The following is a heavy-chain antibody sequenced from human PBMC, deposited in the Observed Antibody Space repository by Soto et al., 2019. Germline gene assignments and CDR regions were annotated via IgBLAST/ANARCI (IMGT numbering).Heavy chain of an antibody. CDR2: IWYDGSNK. D-gene: IGHD1-7*01. J-gene: IGHJ6*02. CDR1: GFTFSSYG. CDR3: ARDRQLNNWNYECYYYGMDV. Sequence: GGSLRLSCAASGFTFSSYGMHWVRQAPGKGLEWVAVIWYDGSNKYYADSVKGRFTISRDNSKNTLYLQMNSLRAEDTAVYYCARDRQLNNWNYECYYYGMDVWGQGTTVTVSS. V-gene: IGHV3-33*01.